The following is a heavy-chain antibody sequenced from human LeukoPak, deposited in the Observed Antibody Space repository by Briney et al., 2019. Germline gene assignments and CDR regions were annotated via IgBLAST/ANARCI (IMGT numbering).Heavy chain of an antibody. D-gene: IGHD6-13*01. Sequence: GGSLRLSCAASGFSFSTDWMSWVRQAPGKGLEWVANIKQDGSEKHYVDSVKGRFTISRDNAKNSLYLQMSSLRVEDTAVYYCVRGQYSSSSWGQGTLVTVSS. CDR2: IKQDGSEK. V-gene: IGHV3-7*04. J-gene: IGHJ5*02. CDR1: GFSFSTDW. CDR3: VRGQYSSSS.